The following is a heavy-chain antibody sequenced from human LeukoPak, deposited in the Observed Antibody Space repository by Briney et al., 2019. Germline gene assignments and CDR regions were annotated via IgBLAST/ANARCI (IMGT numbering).Heavy chain of an antibody. V-gene: IGHV3-33*01. Sequence: GGSLRLSCAASGFTFSSYGMPWVRQAPGKGRGWVAVIWYDGSNKYYADSVKGRFTISSDNSKNTLYLQMNSLRAEDTAVYYCAREGADYGGTDAFDIWGQGTMVTVSS. CDR2: IWYDGSNK. D-gene: IGHD4-23*01. J-gene: IGHJ3*02. CDR1: GFTFSSYG. CDR3: AREGADYGGTDAFDI.